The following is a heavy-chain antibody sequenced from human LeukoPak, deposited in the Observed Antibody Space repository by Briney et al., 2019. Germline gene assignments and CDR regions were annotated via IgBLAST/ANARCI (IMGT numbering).Heavy chain of an antibody. CDR1: GYSFTDYY. CDR2: INPNSGGT. Sequence: GASVKVSRKASGYSFTDYYMHWVRQAPGQGLEWMGWINPNSGGTNSAQKFQGRVTMTRDTSITTVYMEVTWLTSDDTAIYYCARADRLHGGPYLIGPWGQGTLVTVSS. J-gene: IGHJ5*02. D-gene: IGHD2-21*01. V-gene: IGHV1-2*02. CDR3: ARADRLHGGPYLIGP.